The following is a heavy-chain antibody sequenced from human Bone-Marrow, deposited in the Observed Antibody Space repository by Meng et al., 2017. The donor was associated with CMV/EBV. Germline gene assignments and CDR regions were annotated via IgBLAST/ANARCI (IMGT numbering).Heavy chain of an antibody. V-gene: IGHV3-11*04. CDR3: ARVATWIQLYYYYGMDV. CDR1: GFTFSDYY. D-gene: IGHD5-18*01. J-gene: IGHJ6*02. Sequence: GESLKISCAASGFTFSDYYMSWIRQAPGKGLEWVSYISSSGSTIYYADSVKGRFTISRDNAKNSLYLQMNSLRAEDTAVYYCARVATWIQLYYYYGMDVWGQGTTVTVS. CDR2: ISSSGSTI.